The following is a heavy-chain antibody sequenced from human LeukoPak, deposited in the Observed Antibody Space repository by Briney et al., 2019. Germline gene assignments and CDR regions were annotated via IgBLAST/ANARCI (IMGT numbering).Heavy chain of an antibody. Sequence: RSGGSLRLSCAASGFTFSSYGMHWVRQAPGKGLEWVAVIWYDGSNKYYVDSVKGRFTISRDNSKNTLYLQMNSLRAEDTAVYYCARGGVVTLYGMDVWGQGPTVTVSS. D-gene: IGHD4-23*01. V-gene: IGHV3-33*01. CDR2: IWYDGSNK. CDR3: ARGGVVTLYGMDV. CDR1: GFTFSSYG. J-gene: IGHJ6*02.